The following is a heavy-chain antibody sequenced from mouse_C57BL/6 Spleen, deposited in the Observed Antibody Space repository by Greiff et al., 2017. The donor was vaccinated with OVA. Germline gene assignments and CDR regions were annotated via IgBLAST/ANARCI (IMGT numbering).Heavy chain of an antibody. D-gene: IGHD2-2*01. J-gene: IGHJ2*01. Sequence: VQLQQPGAELVKPGASVKVSCKASGYTFTSYWMHWVKQRPGQGLEWIGRIHPSDSDTNYNQKFKGKATLTVDKSSSTAYMQLSSLTSEDSAVYYCAMGGGYGYDGFDYWGQGTTLTGSS. CDR2: IHPSDSDT. CDR1: GYTFTSYW. V-gene: IGHV1-74*01. CDR3: AMGGGYGYDGFDY.